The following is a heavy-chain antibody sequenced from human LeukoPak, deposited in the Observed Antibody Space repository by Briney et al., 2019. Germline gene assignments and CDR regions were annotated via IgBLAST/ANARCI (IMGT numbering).Heavy chain of an antibody. D-gene: IGHD4-11*01. J-gene: IGHJ4*02. Sequence: ASVKVSCKVSGYTLTELSMHWVRQAPGKGLEWMGGFDPEDGETIYAQKFQGRVTMTEDTSTDTAYMELSSLRSDDTAVYYCARYSNSQSPFDYWGQGTLVTVSS. CDR1: GYTLTELS. CDR3: ARYSNSQSPFDY. V-gene: IGHV1-24*01. CDR2: FDPEDGET.